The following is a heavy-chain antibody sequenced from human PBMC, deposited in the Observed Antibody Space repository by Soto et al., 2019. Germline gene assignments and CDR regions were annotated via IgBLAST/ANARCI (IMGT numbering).Heavy chain of an antibody. J-gene: IGHJ6*02. Sequence: SETLSLTCTVSGGSIGGYSWTWIRQPPGKGLEWIGCVFYSGSTNYNPSLKSRLTISIHTSRNQFSLKLTSVTDADTASYYGAGNWMATHEEGFGVDVWGPGTTVTVSS. CDR1: GGSIGGYS. V-gene: IGHV4-59*01. CDR3: AGNWMATHEEGFGVDV. CDR2: VFYSGST. D-gene: IGHD2-2*03.